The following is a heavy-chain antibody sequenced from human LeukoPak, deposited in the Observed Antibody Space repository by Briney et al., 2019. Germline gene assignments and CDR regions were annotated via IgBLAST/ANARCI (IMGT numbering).Heavy chain of an antibody. CDR2: IKQDGSEK. J-gene: IGHJ4*02. CDR3: AVGANPGAFDY. Sequence: PGGSLRLSCEASGFTFSSYWMSWVRQAPGKGLEWVANIKQDGSEKYYVDSVKGRFTISRDNAKNTLYLQMNSLRAEDTAVYYCAVGANPGAFDYWGQGTLVTVSS. V-gene: IGHV3-7*01. CDR1: GFTFSSYW. D-gene: IGHD1-26*01.